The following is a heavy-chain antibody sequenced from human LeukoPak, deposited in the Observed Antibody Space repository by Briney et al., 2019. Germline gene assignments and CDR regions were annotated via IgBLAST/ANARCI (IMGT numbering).Heavy chain of an antibody. CDR2: IYHSGST. V-gene: IGHV4-38-2*02. D-gene: IGHD5-24*01. CDR1: GYSISSGYY. Sequence: PSETLSLTCTVSGYSISSGYYWGWVRQPPGKGLEWIGSIYHSGSTYYNPSLKSRVTISVDTSKNQFSLKLSSVTAADTAVYYCARDGYIAPFFDYWGEGTLVTVSS. J-gene: IGHJ4*02. CDR3: ARDGYIAPFFDY.